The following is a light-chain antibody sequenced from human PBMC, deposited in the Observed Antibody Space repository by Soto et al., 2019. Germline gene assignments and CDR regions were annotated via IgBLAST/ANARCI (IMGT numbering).Light chain of an antibody. V-gene: IGKV1-39*01. J-gene: IGKJ4*01. Sequence: DIQMTQSPPSLSASIGDTVTITCRASQSIASFLNWLQLKPGKAPKLLISDTSTLQTGVPSRFSGGGSGTEFTLTISSLQPEDSALYFCQQDYSPLLAFGAGTRVEIK. CDR3: QQDYSPLLA. CDR1: QSIASF. CDR2: DTS.